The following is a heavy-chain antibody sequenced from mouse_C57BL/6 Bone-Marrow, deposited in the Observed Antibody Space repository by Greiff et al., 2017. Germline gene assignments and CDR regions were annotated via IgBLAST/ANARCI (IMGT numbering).Heavy chain of an antibody. D-gene: IGHD1-1*01. CDR1: GYAFSSSW. Sequence: QVQLQQSGPELVKPGASVKISCKASGYAFSSSWMNWVKQRPGKGLEWIGRIYPGDGDTNYNGKFKGKATLTADKSSSTAYMQLSSLTSEDSAVYFCARSHGSSPSFAYWGQGTLVTVSA. V-gene: IGHV1-82*01. J-gene: IGHJ3*01. CDR3: ARSHGSSPSFAY. CDR2: IYPGDGDT.